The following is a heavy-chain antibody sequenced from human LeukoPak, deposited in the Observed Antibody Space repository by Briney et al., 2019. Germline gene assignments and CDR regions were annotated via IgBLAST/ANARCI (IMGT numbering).Heavy chain of an antibody. V-gene: IGHV4-61*08. CDR2: IYYSGST. J-gene: IGHJ4*02. CDR3: ARAEVGVYYFDS. CDR1: GGSISSGDYY. Sequence: SETLSLTCTVSGGSISSGDYYWSWIRQPPGKGLEWIGYIYYSGSTNYNPSLKSRVTMSVDTSNNQFSLKLSSVTAADAAVYYCARAEVGVYYFDSWGQGTLVTVSS. D-gene: IGHD1-26*01.